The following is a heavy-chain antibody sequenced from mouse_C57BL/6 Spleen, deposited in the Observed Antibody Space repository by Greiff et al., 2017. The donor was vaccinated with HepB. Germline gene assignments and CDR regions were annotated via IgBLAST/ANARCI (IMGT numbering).Heavy chain of an antibody. J-gene: IGHJ2*01. CDR3: AEGRGQRYFDY. CDR1: GYTFTSYW. Sequence: QVQLQQPGAELVKPGASVKLSCKASGYTFTSYWMQWVKQRPGQGLEWIGEIDPSDSYTNYNQKFKGKATLTVDTSSNTAYMQLSSLTSEDSAVYSAAEGRGQRYFDYWGQGTTLTVSS. D-gene: IGHD3-3*01. CDR2: IDPSDSYT. V-gene: IGHV1-50*01.